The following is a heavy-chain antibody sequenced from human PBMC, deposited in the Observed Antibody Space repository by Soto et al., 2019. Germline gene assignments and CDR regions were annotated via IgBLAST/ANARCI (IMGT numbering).Heavy chain of an antibody. V-gene: IGHV3-33*01. J-gene: IGHJ3*02. CDR2: IWYDGSNK. CDR3: AGWGGDDSSGYFESDAFDI. CDR1: GFTFSSYG. Sequence: PGGSLRLSCAASGFTFSSYGMHWVRQAAGKGLEWVAVIWYDGSNKYYADSVKGRFTISRDNSKNTLYLQMNSLRAEDTAVYYCAGWGGDDSSGYFESDAFDIWGQGTMVTVSS. D-gene: IGHD3-22*01.